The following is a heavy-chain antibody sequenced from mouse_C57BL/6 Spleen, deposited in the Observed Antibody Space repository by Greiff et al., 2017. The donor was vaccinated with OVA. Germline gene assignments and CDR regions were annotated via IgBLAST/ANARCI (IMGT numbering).Heavy chain of an antibody. V-gene: IGHV1-18*01. J-gene: IGHJ3*01. CDR2: INPNNGGT. D-gene: IGHD3-2*02. CDR1: GYTFTDYN. Sequence: VQLQQSGPELVKPGASVKIPCKASGYTFTDYNMDWVKQSHGKSLEWIGDINPNNGGTIYNQKFKGKATLTVDKSSSTAYMELRSLTSEDTAVYYCARGGLGSSGYGAYWGQGTLVTVSA. CDR3: ARGGLGSSGYGAY.